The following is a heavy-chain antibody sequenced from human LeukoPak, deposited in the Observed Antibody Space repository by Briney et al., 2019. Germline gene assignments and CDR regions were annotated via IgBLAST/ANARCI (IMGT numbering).Heavy chain of an antibody. CDR2: ISGSGDST. CDR3: AKDYCSTTSCRFDY. D-gene: IGHD2-2*01. Sequence: PGGSLRLSCAASGFSFSNYAMSWVSQAPGKGLEWVSLISGSGDSTHYADSVKGRFTISRDKSTNTLYLQMDSLRAEDTALYYCAKDYCSTTSCRFDYWGRGTLVTVSS. V-gene: IGHV3-23*01. J-gene: IGHJ4*02. CDR1: GFSFSNYA.